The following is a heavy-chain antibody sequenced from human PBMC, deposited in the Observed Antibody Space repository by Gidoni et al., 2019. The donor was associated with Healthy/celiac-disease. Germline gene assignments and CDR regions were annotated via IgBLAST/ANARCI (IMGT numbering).Heavy chain of an antibody. CDR1: GFTFSSYA. V-gene: IGHV3-23*01. CDR2: ISGSGGST. CDR3: AKDQGYCSGGSCTFDY. D-gene: IGHD2-15*01. Sequence: EVQLLESGGGLVQPGGSLRLSCAASGFTFSSYAMSWVRQAPGKGLEWVSAISGSGGSTYDADSVKGRFTISRDNSKNTLYLQMNSLRAEDTAVYYCAKDQGYCSGGSCTFDYWGQGTLVTVSS. J-gene: IGHJ4*02.